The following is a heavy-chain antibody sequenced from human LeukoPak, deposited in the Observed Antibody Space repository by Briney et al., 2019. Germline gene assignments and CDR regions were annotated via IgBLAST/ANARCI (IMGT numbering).Heavy chain of an antibody. CDR1: GGSISSYY. CDR2: IYTSGST. Sequence: SETLSLTCTVSGGSISSYYWSWVGQPAGKGMEWIGRIYTSGSTNYHPSLNTRVTMSVDTSKTQFSLKLSSVTAADTAVYYCARASWYSSSWSTWFDPWGQGTLVTVSS. D-gene: IGHD6-13*01. CDR3: ARASWYSSSWSTWFDP. J-gene: IGHJ5*02. V-gene: IGHV4-4*07.